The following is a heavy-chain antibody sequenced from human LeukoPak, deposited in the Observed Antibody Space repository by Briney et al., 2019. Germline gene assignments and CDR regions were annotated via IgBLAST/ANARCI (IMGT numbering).Heavy chain of an antibody. V-gene: IGHV1-18*01. CDR2: ISAYNGNT. D-gene: IGHD6-13*01. Sequence: WASVKVSCKASGYTFTSYGISWVRQAPGQGLEWMGWISAYNGNTNYAQKLQGRVTMTTDTSTSTAYMELRSLRSDDTAVYYCARIIVAAAYYYYMDVWGKGTTVTVSS. CDR3: ARIIVAAAYYYYMDV. CDR1: GYTFTSYG. J-gene: IGHJ6*03.